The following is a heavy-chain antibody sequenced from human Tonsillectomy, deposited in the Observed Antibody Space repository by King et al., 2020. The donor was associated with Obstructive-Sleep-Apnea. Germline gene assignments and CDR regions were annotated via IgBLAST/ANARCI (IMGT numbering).Heavy chain of an antibody. CDR3: ASDWGYTGYDIDYYYGIDV. Sequence: QLVQSGAEVKRPGSSVKVSCKASGGSFTTFSISWVRQAPGQGLEWMGRIIPNIGVADYAQKFQGRVTITADKSTTTGYMELSSLRPEDTAVYYCASDWGYTGYDIDYYYGIDVWGQGTTVTVSS. CDR2: IIPNIGVA. CDR1: GGSFTTFS. V-gene: IGHV1-69*09. D-gene: IGHD5-12*01. J-gene: IGHJ6*02.